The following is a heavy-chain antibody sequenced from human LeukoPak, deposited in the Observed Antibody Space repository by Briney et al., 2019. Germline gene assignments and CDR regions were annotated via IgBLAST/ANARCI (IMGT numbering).Heavy chain of an antibody. J-gene: IGHJ5*02. V-gene: IGHV3-49*04. CDR1: GFTFDAFS. CDR2: IRSRAYGGTL. D-gene: IGHD2-15*01. CDR3: TRDCSGGNCYEEMDL. Sequence: GGSLRLSCGTSGFTFDAFSMGWVRQAPGKGLEWVGFIRSRAYGGTLEYAASVRGKFTISRDDSKNIAYLQMNNLKTEDTAVYYCTRDCSGGNCYEEMDLWGQGTLVTVSS.